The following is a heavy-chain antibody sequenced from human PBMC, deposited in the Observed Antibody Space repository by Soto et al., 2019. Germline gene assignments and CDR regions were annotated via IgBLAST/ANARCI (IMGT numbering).Heavy chain of an antibody. CDR2: IHYSGST. V-gene: IGHV4-39*01. D-gene: IGHD3-22*01. CDR1: GGSLSSNIYY. J-gene: IGHJ4*02. Sequence: SETLSLTCTVSGGSLSSNIYYWGWIRQPPGKGLEWIGNIHYSGSTYYDSSLKSRVTISVDTSKNQFSLKLSSVTAADTAVYYCASQHYYDSSGYYVGYWRQGTLVTVSS. CDR3: ASQHYYDSSGYYVGY.